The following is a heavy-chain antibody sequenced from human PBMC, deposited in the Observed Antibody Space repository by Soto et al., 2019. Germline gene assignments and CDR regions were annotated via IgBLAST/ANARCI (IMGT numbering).Heavy chain of an antibody. V-gene: IGHV3-30*18. D-gene: IGHD3-10*01. Sequence: GGSLRLSCAASGFTFSSYGMHWVRQAPGKGLEWVAVISYDGSNKYYADSVKGRFTISRDNSKNTLYLQMNSLRAEDTAVYYCAKDNAVGLLVGSSGSYSDYWGQGTLVTVSS. CDR2: ISYDGSNK. CDR1: GFTFSSYG. J-gene: IGHJ4*02. CDR3: AKDNAVGLLVGSSGSYSDY.